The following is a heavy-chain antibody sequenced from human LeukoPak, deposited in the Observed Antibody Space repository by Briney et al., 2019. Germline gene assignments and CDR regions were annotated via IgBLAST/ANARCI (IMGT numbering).Heavy chain of an antibody. CDR2: FDPEDAET. V-gene: IGHV1-24*01. J-gene: IGHJ4*02. CDR1: GYTLTELS. CDR3: TTDVQGDTYGFEY. Sequence: ASVKVSCKVSGYTLTELSMHWVRLAPGKGLEWMGGFDPEDAETTYAQKFQGRITMTEDTSTATAYMELSRLRSEDTATYYCTTDVQGDTYGFEYWGQGVLVTVSS. D-gene: IGHD5-18*01.